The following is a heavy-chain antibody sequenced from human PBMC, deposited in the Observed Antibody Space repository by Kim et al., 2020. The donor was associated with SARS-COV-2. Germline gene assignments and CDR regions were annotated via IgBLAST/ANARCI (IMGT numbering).Heavy chain of an antibody. CDR3: ARRETKWDAFDI. CDR1: GGTFSIYV. V-gene: IGHV1-69*13. J-gene: IGHJ3*02. Sequence: SVKVSCKASGGTFSIYVISVWGHVAGQGLEWMGGIVPIFGTANYAQKFKDRITITADESTSTAYMELSSLRSDDTAVYYCARRETKWDAFDIWGQGTMVTVSS. D-gene: IGHD1-7*01. CDR2: IVPIFGTA.